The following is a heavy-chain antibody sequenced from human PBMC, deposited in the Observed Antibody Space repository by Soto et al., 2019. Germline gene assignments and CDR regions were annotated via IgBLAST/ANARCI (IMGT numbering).Heavy chain of an antibody. D-gene: IGHD6-19*01. CDR3: ARIGKQWLVRYYYYYMDV. Sequence: TLSLTCAVSSGSISSSNWWSWVRQPPGKGMEWSVDIYHSGSTNYNPSLKSRVTISVDKSKNQFSLKLSSVTAADTAVYYCARIGKQWLVRYYYYYMDVWGKGTTVTFSS. V-gene: IGHV4-4*02. J-gene: IGHJ6*03. CDR1: SGSISSSNW. CDR2: IYHSGST.